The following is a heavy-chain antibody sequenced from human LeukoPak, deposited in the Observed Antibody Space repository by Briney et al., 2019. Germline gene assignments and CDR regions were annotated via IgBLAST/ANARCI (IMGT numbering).Heavy chain of an antibody. CDR2: IATAGDT. CDR1: GFNFSSYD. J-gene: IGHJ6*02. D-gene: IGHD3-3*01. V-gene: IGHV3-13*01. Sequence: GGSLRLSCAASGFNFSSYDMHWVRHTTGKSLEWVSAIATAGDTYYLGSVKGRFTISREDAKNTLYLQMNGLTAGDTAVYYCARDTSMDVWGQGTTVTVS. CDR3: ARDTSMDV.